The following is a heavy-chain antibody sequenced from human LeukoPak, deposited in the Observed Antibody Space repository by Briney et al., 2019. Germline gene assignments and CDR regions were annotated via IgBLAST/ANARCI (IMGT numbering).Heavy chain of an antibody. J-gene: IGHJ4*02. Sequence: PSETLSLTCTVSGGSISSYYRSWIRQPPGEALQWIGYIFFTGNTNYNPSLRSRVTISIDTSKNQFSLQLSSVTAADTAVYYCARNGGVAAFDYWGQGTLVTVSS. D-gene: IGHD6-19*01. CDR3: ARNGGVAAFDY. CDR1: GGSISSYY. CDR2: IFFTGNT. V-gene: IGHV4-59*08.